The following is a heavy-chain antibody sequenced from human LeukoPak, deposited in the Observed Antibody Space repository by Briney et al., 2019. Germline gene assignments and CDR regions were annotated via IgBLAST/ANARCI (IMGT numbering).Heavy chain of an antibody. Sequence: GGSLRLSRAASGFTFSSYGMSWVRQAPGKGLEWVSAISGSGGSTYYADSVKGRFTISRDNSKNTLYLQMNSLRAEDTALYYCAKSYDQRGGAFDIWGQGTMVTVSS. CDR1: GFTFSSYG. CDR2: ISGSGGST. J-gene: IGHJ3*02. V-gene: IGHV3-23*01. D-gene: IGHD3-16*01. CDR3: AKSYDQRGGAFDI.